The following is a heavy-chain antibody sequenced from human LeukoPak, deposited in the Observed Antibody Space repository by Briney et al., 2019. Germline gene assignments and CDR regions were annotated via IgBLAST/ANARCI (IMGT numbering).Heavy chain of an antibody. CDR2: INHSGST. Sequence: SETLSLTCAVYGGSFSGYYWSWIRQPPEKGLEWIGEINHSGSTNYNPSLKSRVTISVDTSKNQFSLKLSSVTAADTAVYYCARCCYDFWSGTLARRHDKYFQHWGQGTLVTVSS. CDR3: ARCCYDFWSGTLARRHDKYFQH. V-gene: IGHV4-34*01. D-gene: IGHD3-3*01. J-gene: IGHJ1*01. CDR1: GGSFSGYY.